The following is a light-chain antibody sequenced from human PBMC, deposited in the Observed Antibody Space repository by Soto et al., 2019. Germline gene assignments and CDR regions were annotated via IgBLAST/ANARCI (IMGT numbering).Light chain of an antibody. CDR2: AAS. J-gene: IGKJ5*01. CDR3: QNYDSAPIT. V-gene: IGKV1-27*01. Sequence: DIRMTHSPYSLSASVGNRVSITCRASQGISNYLAWYQQIPGIVPKVLIYAASTLQPGVPSRFSGSGSGTDFTLTINSLQPDDIATYYCQNYDSAPITFGQGTRLEVK. CDR1: QGISNY.